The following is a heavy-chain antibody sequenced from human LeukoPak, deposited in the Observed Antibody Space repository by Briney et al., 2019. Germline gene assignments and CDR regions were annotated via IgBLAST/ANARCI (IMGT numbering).Heavy chain of an antibody. D-gene: IGHD3-16*02. V-gene: IGHV4-30-2*01. J-gene: IGHJ4*02. CDR1: GVSIGGGGYY. CDR3: ASSHWGSYRYDFDS. Sequence: SETLSLTCTVSGVSIGGGGYYWSWIRQPPGEGLEWIGYIYHTGTTSYNPSLKSRVTISVDTSKNQFSLRLNSVTAADTAVYYCASSHWGSYRYDFDSWGQGTLVTVSS. CDR2: IYHTGTT.